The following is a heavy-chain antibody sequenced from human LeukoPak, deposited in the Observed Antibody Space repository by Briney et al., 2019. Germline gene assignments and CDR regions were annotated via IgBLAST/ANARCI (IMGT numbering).Heavy chain of an antibody. CDR3: ARGAAADSRYRYYYYMDV. J-gene: IGHJ6*03. CDR2: ISNSGNTI. Sequence: GGSLRLSCAASEFIFSGYEMNWVRQAPGKGLEWVSYISNSGNTIYYADSVKGRFTISRDNAKSSLYLQMNSLRAEDTAVYYCARGAAADSRYRYYYYMDVWGKGTTVTISS. D-gene: IGHD6-13*01. V-gene: IGHV3-48*03. CDR1: EFIFSGYE.